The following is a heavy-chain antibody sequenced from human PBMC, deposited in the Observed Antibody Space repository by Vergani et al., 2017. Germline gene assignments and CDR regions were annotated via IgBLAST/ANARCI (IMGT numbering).Heavy chain of an antibody. Sequence: QVQLVQSGAEVKKPGSSVKVSCKASGGTFSSYAISWVRQAPGQGLEWMGGIIPIFGIANYAQKFQGRVTMTRDTSTSTVYMELSSLRSEDTAVYYCARDTSVTLANDGYFDYGGQGTLVTVSS. V-gene: IGHV1-69*17. CDR3: ARDTSVTLANDGYFDY. CDR1: GGTFSSYA. J-gene: IGHJ4*02. CDR2: IIPIFGIA. D-gene: IGHD1-1*01.